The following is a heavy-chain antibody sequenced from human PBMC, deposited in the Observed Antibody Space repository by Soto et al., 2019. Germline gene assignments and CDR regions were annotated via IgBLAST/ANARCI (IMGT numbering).Heavy chain of an antibody. J-gene: IGHJ6*02. V-gene: IGHV4-38-2*02. CDR2: IAHSGTT. Sequence: LSLTCLVSGFPISSTYSWGWIRQPPGKGLEWIGSIAHSGTTSYSPSLTSRVSISVDTSKNQVSLKLTSVTAADTAVYFCARVTMVIRDSDHFGVDVWGHGTTVTVSS. CDR1: GFPISSTYS. CDR3: ARVTMVIRDSDHFGVDV. D-gene: IGHD4-17*01.